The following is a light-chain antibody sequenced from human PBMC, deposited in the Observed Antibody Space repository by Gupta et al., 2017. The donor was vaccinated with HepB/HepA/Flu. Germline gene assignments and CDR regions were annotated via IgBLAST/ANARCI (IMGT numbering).Light chain of an antibody. CDR3: QHRSMCPRT. CDR1: QSISNR. Sequence: EIVLTQSPGTLSLSAGERATLSCRASQSISNRLAWYQQKPGQAPRLFIYDASNRAHGFPARFSGSGSGTEFTLTISSREPEDFAVYYCQHRSMCPRTFGQGTKLDIK. CDR2: DAS. J-gene: IGKJ2*01. V-gene: IGKV3-11*01.